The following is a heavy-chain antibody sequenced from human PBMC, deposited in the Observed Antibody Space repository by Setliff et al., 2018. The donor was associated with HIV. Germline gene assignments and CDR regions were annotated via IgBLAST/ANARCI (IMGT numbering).Heavy chain of an antibody. CDR1: GYSISSGYY. CDR2: IYHGGST. D-gene: IGHD6-19*01. J-gene: IGHJ4*02. V-gene: IGHV4-38-2*01. CDR3: ARRSGWYDY. Sequence: PSETLSLTCAVSGYSISSGYYWGWIRQPPGKGLEWIGNIYHGGSTNYNPSLKSRVTISVDTSKNQFSLKLSSVTAADTAVYYCARRSGWYDYWGQGTLVTVSS.